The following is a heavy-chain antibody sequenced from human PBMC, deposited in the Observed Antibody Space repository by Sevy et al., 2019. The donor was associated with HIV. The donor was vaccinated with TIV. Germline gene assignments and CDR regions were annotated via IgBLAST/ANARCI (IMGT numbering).Heavy chain of an antibody. Sequence: GGSLRLSCAASGFTFSSYYMSWVRQAPGKGLEWVANIKQDGSEKYYVDSVKGRFTISRDNAKNSLFLQMNSLRAEDTAVYYCARASYHSIGYSYWGVLDYRGQGTLVTISS. CDR1: GFTFSSYY. CDR2: IKQDGSEK. CDR3: ARASYHSIGYSYWGVLDY. D-gene: IGHD3-22*01. J-gene: IGHJ4*02. V-gene: IGHV3-7*01.